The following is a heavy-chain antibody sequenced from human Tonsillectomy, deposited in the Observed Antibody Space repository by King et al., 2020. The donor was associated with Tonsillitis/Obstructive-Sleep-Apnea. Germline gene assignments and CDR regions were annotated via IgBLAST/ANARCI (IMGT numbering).Heavy chain of an antibody. V-gene: IGHV3-7*01. CDR3: ARLRDSGTTYDQ. D-gene: IGHD1-14*01. CDR1: GFTFSNYW. CDR2: INQDGGVK. Sequence: VQLVESGGDLVQPGGSLRLSCAASGFTFSNYWMSWVRQAPGKGLEWVATINQDGGVKHYVDSVKGRFTISRDNAKNSLYVQMNSLRVEDTAVYYCARLRDSGTTYDQWGQGTLVTVSS. J-gene: IGHJ4*02.